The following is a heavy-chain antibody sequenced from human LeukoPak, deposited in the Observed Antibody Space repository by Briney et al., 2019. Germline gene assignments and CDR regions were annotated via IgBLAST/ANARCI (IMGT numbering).Heavy chain of an antibody. J-gene: IGHJ4*02. CDR2: MNPNSGNT. Sequence: ASVKVSCKASGYTFTSYDINWVRQATGQGLEWMGWMNPNSGNTSYAQKFQGRVTMTSNTSISTAHMELSSLRSEDTAVYYCARYDYGDLELDYWGQGTLVTVSS. D-gene: IGHD4-17*01. CDR1: GYTFTSYD. CDR3: ARYDYGDLELDY. V-gene: IGHV1-8*01.